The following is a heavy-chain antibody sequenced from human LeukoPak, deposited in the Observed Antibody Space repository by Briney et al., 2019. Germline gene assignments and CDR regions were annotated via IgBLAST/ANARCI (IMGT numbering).Heavy chain of an antibody. V-gene: IGHV4-30-2*01. D-gene: IGHD2-2*01. CDR2: IYHSGST. J-gene: IGHJ6*03. Sequence: SETLSLTCTVSGGSISSGGYYWSWIRQPPGKGLEWIGYIYHSGSTYYNPSLKSRVTISVDRSKNQFSLKLSSVTAADTAVYYCARDREDIVVVPAANTGDWPSYYYYYMDVWGKGTTVTVSS. CDR3: ARDREDIVVVPAANTGDWPSYYYYYMDV. CDR1: GGSISSGGYY.